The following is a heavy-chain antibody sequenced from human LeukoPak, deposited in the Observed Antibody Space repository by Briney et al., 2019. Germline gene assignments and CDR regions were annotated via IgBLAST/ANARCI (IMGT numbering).Heavy chain of an antibody. CDR1: GHTFTGYY. CDR2: INPNSGGT. D-gene: IGHD6-19*01. Sequence: ASVKVSCKASGHTFTGYYMHWVRQAPGQGLEWMGWINPNSGGTNYAQKFQGRVTMTRDTSISTAYMELSRLRSDDTAVYYCARDTHGMHEAGTGYWGQGTLVTVSS. J-gene: IGHJ4*02. V-gene: IGHV1-2*02. CDR3: ARDTHGMHEAGTGY.